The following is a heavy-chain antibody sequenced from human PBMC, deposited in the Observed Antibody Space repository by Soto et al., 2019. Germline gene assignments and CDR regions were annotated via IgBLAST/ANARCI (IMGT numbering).Heavy chain of an antibody. Sequence: GGSLRLSCAGSGFTLSDHHIDWVRHAPGKGLVWVGRSRDKPQGYSTAYAASVKGRFTTSRDESKNSAYLQMNSLKTEDTAVYYCVRATYFSDSSGYTRCLDYWGQGTLVTVSS. CDR3: VRATYFSDSSGYTRCLDY. V-gene: IGHV3-72*01. D-gene: IGHD3-22*01. CDR2: SRDKPQGYST. CDR1: GFTLSDHH. J-gene: IGHJ4*02.